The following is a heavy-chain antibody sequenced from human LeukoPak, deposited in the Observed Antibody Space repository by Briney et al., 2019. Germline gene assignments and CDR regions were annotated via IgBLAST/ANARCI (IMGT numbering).Heavy chain of an antibody. CDR1: GYTFTGYY. J-gene: IGHJ6*03. CDR3: ARGLASYMDV. CDR2: ISPSGGST. V-gene: IGHV1-46*01. D-gene: IGHD2-21*01. Sequence: ASVKVSCKASGYTFTGYYMHWVRQAPGQGLEWMAIISPSGGSTFYAQKFQGRVTMTRDMSTSTVYMELSSLRSEDTAVYYCARGLASYMDVWGKGTTVTASS.